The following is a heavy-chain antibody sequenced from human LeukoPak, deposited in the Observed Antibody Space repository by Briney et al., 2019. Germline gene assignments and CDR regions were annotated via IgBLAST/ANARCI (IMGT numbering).Heavy chain of an antibody. V-gene: IGHV3-7*01. J-gene: IGHJ4*02. CDR3: ARVGYSSSWSPSDY. CDR1: GFTFSSYG. D-gene: IGHD6-13*01. Sequence: GGSLRLSCAASGFTFSSYGMHWVRQAPGKGLEWVANIKDDGSGKYYVDSLKGRFTISRDNAKNSLYLQMNSLRAEDTAVYYCARVGYSSSWSPSDYWGQGALVTVSS. CDR2: IKDDGSGK.